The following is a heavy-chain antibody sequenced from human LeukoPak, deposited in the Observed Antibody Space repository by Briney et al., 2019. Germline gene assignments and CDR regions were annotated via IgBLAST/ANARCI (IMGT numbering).Heavy chain of an antibody. J-gene: IGHJ5*02. Sequence: PSQTLSLTCTVSGGSISSGDYSWSWIRQPPGKGLEWIGYIYYSGSTYYNPSLKSRVTISVDTSKNQFSLKLSSVTAADTAVYYCAQNQEDTYYDFWRGFDPWGQGTLVTVSS. V-gene: IGHV4-30-4*01. CDR1: GGSISSGDYS. CDR3: AQNQEDTYYDFWRGFDP. D-gene: IGHD3-3*01. CDR2: IYYSGST.